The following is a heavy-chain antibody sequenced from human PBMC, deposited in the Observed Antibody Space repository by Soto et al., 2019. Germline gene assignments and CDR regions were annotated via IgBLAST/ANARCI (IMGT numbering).Heavy chain of an antibody. V-gene: IGHV3-72*01. D-gene: IGHD2-8*01. CDR3: AREGVSASYLISWFDS. CDR2: IRDKANEYST. J-gene: IGHJ5*01. CDR1: GFSFGDHF. Sequence: EVQLVESGGTLVQPGGSLRLSCVASGFSFGDHFLDWVRQAPGKGLEWVGRIRDKANEYSTEYAASVKGRFTVSRDDSKNSLYLQMNSLKGEDTAVYYCAREGVSASYLISWFDSWGQGTLVTVSS.